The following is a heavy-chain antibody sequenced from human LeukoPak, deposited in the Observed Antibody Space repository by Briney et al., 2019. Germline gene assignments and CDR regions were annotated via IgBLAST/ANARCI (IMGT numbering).Heavy chain of an antibody. CDR2: IYLKST. Sequence: PSETLSLTCTVSGGSISTFSWSWIRQFPGKGLEWIGSIYLKSTNYNPSLKGRVAISVDTSKNQFSLRLDSVTTADTAVYYCARAPTVASGMQYWGQGTLVTVSS. CDR3: ARAPTVASGMQY. V-gene: IGHV4-59*01. CDR1: GGSISTFS. D-gene: IGHD6-19*01. J-gene: IGHJ4*02.